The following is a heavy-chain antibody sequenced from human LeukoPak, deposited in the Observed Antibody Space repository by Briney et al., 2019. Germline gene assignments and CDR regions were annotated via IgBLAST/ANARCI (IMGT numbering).Heavy chain of an antibody. J-gene: IGHJ4*02. Sequence: PSETLSLTCTVSGGSISSSSYYWGWIRQPPGKGLEWIGSIYYSGSTYYNPSLKSRVIISLDTSKNQFSLKLSSVTAADTGVYYCARASLRAGPFDYWGLGTLVTVSS. D-gene: IGHD6-19*01. CDR1: GGSISSSSYY. V-gene: IGHV4-39*07. CDR3: ARASLRAGPFDY. CDR2: IYYSGST.